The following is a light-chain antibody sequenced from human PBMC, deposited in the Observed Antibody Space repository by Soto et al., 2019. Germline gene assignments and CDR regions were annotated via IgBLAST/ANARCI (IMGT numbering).Light chain of an antibody. J-gene: IGKJ4*02. Sequence: DIHMTQSPSSLSASVGDRVTITCWASQDIRSDLGWYYQQPGTAPKRRIYSASILQSGLPPRFNCSGSETEFTTTISSLQRLESTNYFSHQHNRYHPTFGGGTKV. CDR3: HQHNRYHPT. CDR2: SAS. V-gene: IGKV1-17*01. CDR1: QDIRSD.